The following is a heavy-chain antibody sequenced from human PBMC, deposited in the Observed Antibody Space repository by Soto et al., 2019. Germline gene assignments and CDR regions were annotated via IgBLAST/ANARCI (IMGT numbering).Heavy chain of an antibody. Sequence: GGSLRLSCAASGFTFSSYAINWVRQAPGRGLEWVSGISGSGGYTYFADSVKGRFAISRDKSKNTVHLQMNSLRAEDTAVYYCARGLQSLFDYWGQGTLVTVSS. CDR3: ARGLQSLFDY. V-gene: IGHV3-23*01. CDR1: GFTFSSYA. J-gene: IGHJ4*02. CDR2: ISGSGGYT.